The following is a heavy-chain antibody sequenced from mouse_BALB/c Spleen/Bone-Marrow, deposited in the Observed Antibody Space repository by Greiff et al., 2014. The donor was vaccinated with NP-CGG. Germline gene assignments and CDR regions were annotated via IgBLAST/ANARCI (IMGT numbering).Heavy chain of an antibody. CDR3: ARGYAMDY. V-gene: IGHV1-9*01. CDR2: ILPGSGST. Sequence: LVESGASVKISCKATGYTFSSYWIEWVKQRPGHGLEWIGEILPGSGSTNYNEKFKGKATFTADTSSNTAYMQLSSLTSEDSAVYYCARGYAMDYWGQGTSDTVSS. CDR1: GYTFSSYW. J-gene: IGHJ4*01.